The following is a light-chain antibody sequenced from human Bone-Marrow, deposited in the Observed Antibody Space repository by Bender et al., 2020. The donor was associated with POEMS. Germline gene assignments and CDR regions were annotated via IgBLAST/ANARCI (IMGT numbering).Light chain of an antibody. V-gene: IGLV1-47*01. Sequence: QSVLTQPPSASGTPGQRVPISCSGSISNIVSNFISWYQQFPGTAPRLLIYENNQRPSGVPDRFSGSSSGTSAFLAISGRRSEDEADYYCAAWDDSIYVFGTGTKVTVL. CDR2: ENN. J-gene: IGLJ1*01. CDR1: ISNIVSNF. CDR3: AAWDDSIYV.